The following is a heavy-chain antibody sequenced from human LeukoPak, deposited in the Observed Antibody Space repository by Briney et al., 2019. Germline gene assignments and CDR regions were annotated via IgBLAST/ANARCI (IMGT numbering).Heavy chain of an antibody. V-gene: IGHV3-23*01. CDR1: GFTFSNYS. CDR2: ISGSDTRT. CDR3: TKARSASSSSCYNY. J-gene: IGHJ4*02. D-gene: IGHD2-2*02. Sequence: GGSLRLSCAASGFTFSNYSMSWVRQAPGKGLEWVSSISGSDTRTYYADSVKGRFTISRDNSKNTLELQMNSLRAEDTAAYYCTKARSASSSSCYNYWGQGILVTVSS.